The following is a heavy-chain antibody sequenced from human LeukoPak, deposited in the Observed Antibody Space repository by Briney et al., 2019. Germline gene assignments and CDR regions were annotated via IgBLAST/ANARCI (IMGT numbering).Heavy chain of an antibody. D-gene: IGHD3-10*01. CDR1: GFTFSSYW. CDR3: ARDIMVQEVSGMDV. CDR2: IKQDGSDK. Sequence: GGSLRLSCAASGFTFSSYWMSWVRQAPGKGLEWVANIKQDGSDKYYVDSVKGRFTISRDNAKNSLYLQMNSRRAEDTAVYYCARDIMVQEVSGMDVWGKGTTVTVFS. V-gene: IGHV3-7*03. J-gene: IGHJ6*04.